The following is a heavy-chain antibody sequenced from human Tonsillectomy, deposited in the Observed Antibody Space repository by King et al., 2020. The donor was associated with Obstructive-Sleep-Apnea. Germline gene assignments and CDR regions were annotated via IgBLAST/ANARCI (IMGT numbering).Heavy chain of an antibody. V-gene: IGHV4-4*07. D-gene: IGHD5-18*01. CDR3: ARWGYSYGDYYFDY. Sequence: VQLQESGPGLVKPSETLSLTCTVSGGSISSYYWSWIRQPAGKGLEWIGRIYTSGSTNYNPSLESRVTMSVDTSKNQFSLKLSSVTAADTAVYYCARWGYSYGDYYFDYWGQGTLVTVSS. J-gene: IGHJ4*02. CDR2: IYTSGST. CDR1: GGSISSYY.